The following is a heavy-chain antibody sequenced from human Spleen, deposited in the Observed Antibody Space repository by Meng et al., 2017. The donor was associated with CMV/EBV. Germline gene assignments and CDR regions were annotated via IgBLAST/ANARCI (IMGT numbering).Heavy chain of an antibody. CDR3: ASQPGYCSSTSCEGGAFDI. Sequence: GESLKISCAASGFTFSSYEMNWVRQAPGKGLEWVSYISSSGSTIYYADSVKGRFTISRDNAKNSLYLQMNSLRAEDTAVYYCASQPGYCSSTSCEGGAFDIRGQGTMVTVSS. CDR1: GFTFSSYE. V-gene: IGHV3-48*03. D-gene: IGHD2-2*01. CDR2: ISSSGSTI. J-gene: IGHJ3*02.